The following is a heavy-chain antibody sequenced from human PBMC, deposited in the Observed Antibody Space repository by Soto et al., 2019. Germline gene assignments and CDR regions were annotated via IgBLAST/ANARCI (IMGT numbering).Heavy chain of an antibody. D-gene: IGHD5-18*01. CDR3: TTDLYSYGLLRFDY. V-gene: IGHV3-15*01. CDR1: GLTFSNAW. Sequence: GGSLRLSCAASGLTFSNAWMSWVRQAPGKGLEWVGRIKSKTDGGTTDYAAPVKGRFTISRDDSKNTLYLQMNSLKTEDTAVYYCTTDLYSYGLLRFDYWGQGTLVTVSS. J-gene: IGHJ4*02. CDR2: IKSKTDGGTT.